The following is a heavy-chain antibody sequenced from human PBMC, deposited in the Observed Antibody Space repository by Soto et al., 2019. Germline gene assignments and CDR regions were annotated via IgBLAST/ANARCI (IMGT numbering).Heavy chain of an antibody. D-gene: IGHD1-1*01. V-gene: IGHV1-69*13. J-gene: IGHJ5*02. CDR2: IIPIFGTA. CDR3: ARGNNWNDAKSWFDP. CDR1: GGTFSSYA. Sequence: ASVKVSCKASGGTFSSYAISWVRQAPGQGLDWMGGIIPIFGTANYAQKFQGRVTITADESTRTAYMELSSLRSEDTAVYYWARGNNWNDAKSWFDPWGQGTLVTVSS.